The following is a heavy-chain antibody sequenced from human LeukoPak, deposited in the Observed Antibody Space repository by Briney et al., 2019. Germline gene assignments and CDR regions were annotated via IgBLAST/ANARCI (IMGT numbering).Heavy chain of an antibody. Sequence: GGSLRLSCAASGFTFISYDMHWVRQAPGKGLEWVAFIRYDGSNKYFADSVKGRFTISRDNSQNTLYLQMNSLRAEDTAVYYCAKGEDYHFWSGYYSAFDIWGQGTVVTVSS. CDR3: AKGEDYHFWSGYYSAFDI. CDR2: IRYDGSNK. J-gene: IGHJ3*02. CDR1: GFTFISYD. D-gene: IGHD3-3*01. V-gene: IGHV3-30*02.